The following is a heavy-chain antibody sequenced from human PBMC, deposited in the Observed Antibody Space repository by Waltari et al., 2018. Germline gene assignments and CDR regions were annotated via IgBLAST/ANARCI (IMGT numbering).Heavy chain of an antibody. J-gene: IGHJ5*02. CDR3: ARGPRGNPVLGP. CDR2: INHSGST. V-gene: IGHV4-34*01. CDR1: GGSFSGYY. Sequence: QVQLQQWGAGLLKPSETLSLTCAVYGGSFSGYYWSWIRQPPGKGLEWIGEINHSGSTNYNPSLKIRVTISVDTSKNQCSLKLSSVTAADTAVYYCARGPRGNPVLGPWGQGTLVTVSS. D-gene: IGHD7-27*01.